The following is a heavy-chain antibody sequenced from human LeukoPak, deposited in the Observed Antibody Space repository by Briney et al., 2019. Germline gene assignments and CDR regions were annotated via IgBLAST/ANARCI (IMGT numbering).Heavy chain of an antibody. CDR1: GFTFSSYS. D-gene: IGHD4-17*01. Sequence: PGGSLRLSCAASGFTFSSYSMNWVRQAPGKGLEWVSSISSGSSYIYYADSVKGRFTISRDNAKNSLYLQMNSLRAEDTAVYYCARVSQGDYPNFDYWGQGTLVTVSS. CDR3: ARVSQGDYPNFDY. V-gene: IGHV3-21*01. CDR2: ISSGSSYI. J-gene: IGHJ4*02.